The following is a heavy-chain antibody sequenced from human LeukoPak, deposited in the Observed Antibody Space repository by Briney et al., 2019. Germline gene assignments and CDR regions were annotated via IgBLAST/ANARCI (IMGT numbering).Heavy chain of an antibody. D-gene: IGHD3-10*01. V-gene: IGHV3-21*01. CDR3: ARDQDGSGSYYRSGHHY. Sequence: PGGSLRLSCAASGFAFSIYSMNWVRQAPGKGLEWVSSISTSSSYIYYADSVKGRFTISRDNAKNSLFLQMNSLRAEDTAVYYCARDQDGSGSYYRSGHHYWGQGTLVTVSS. CDR2: ISTSSSYI. CDR1: GFAFSIYS. J-gene: IGHJ4*02.